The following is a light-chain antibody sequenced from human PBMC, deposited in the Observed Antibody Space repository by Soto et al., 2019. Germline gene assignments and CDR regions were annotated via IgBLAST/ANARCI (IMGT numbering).Light chain of an antibody. CDR1: QTVNTY. CDR3: QQGYSNPWT. Sequence: IRLTQSPSSLSASIGDRVTITCRASQTVNTYLHWYQQKPGKAPKLLIYAASNLQSGVPSRFSGSGFGTNFTLSLNSLQPEDFATYYCQQGYSNPWTFGQGTKVDIK. J-gene: IGKJ1*01. V-gene: IGKV1-39*01. CDR2: AAS.